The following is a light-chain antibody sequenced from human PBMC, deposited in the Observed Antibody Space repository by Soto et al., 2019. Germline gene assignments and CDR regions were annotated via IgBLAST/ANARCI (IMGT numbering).Light chain of an antibody. V-gene: IGKV1-39*01. J-gene: IGKJ2*01. CDR1: QTISSS. CDR3: QQSYSTPYT. Sequence: DIQVTQSPSSLPASVGDRVTITCRASQTISSSLNWYQQKPGKAPNLLIYDASSLQSGVPSRFSGSGSGTDFTLTISSLQPEDFASYYCQQSYSTPYTFGQGTKLQIK. CDR2: DAS.